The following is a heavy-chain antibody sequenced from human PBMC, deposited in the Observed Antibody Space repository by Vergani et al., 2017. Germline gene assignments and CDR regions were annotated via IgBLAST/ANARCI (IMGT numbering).Heavy chain of an antibody. CDR3: ARYCGWYQNICDVDY. CDR2: IKQDVSEK. Sequence: EVQLVESGGGLVQPGGSLRLSCAASGFTFSSSWMSWVRQAPGEGLEWVANIKQDVSEKYYVDSVKGRFTISRDNAKNSLYLQMNSLRAEDTAVYYCARYCGWYQNICDVDYWGQGTLVTVSS. CDR1: GFTFSSSW. J-gene: IGHJ4*02. V-gene: IGHV3-7*01. D-gene: IGHD6-19*01.